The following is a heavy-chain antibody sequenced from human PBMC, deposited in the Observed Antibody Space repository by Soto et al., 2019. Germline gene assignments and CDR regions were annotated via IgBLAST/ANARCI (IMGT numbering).Heavy chain of an antibody. CDR2: ISWNSGSI. J-gene: IGHJ3*02. Sequence: GGSLRLSCAASGFTFDDYAMHWVRQAPGKGLEWVSGISWNSGSIGYADSVKGRFTISRDNAKNSLYLQMNSLRAEDTALYYCAKPVLPLTYAFDIWGQGTMVTVSS. V-gene: IGHV3-9*01. CDR1: GFTFDDYA. CDR3: AKPVLPLTYAFDI. D-gene: IGHD3-16*01.